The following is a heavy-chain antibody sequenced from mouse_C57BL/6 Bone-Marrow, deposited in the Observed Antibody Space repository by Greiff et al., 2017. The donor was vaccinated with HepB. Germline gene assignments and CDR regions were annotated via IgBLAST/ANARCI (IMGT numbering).Heavy chain of an antibody. CDR1: GYTFTDYE. CDR2: IDPETGGT. V-gene: IGHV1-15*01. D-gene: IGHD1-1*01. J-gene: IGHJ2*01. CDR3: TDTVVAGDY. Sequence: QVHVKQSGAELVRPGASVTLSCKASGYTFTDYEMHWVKQTPVHGLEWIGAIDPETGGTAYNQKFKGKAILTADKSSSTAYMELRSLTSEDSAVYYCTDTVVAGDYWGQGTTLTVSS.